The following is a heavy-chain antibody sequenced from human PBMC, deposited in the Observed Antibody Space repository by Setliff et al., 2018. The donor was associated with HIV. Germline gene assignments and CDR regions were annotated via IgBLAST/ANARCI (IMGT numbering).Heavy chain of an antibody. CDR2: IWYDGSNK. D-gene: IGHD6-6*01. Sequence: GSLRLSCAASGFTFSSYGMHWVRQAPGKGLEWVAVIWYDGSNKYYADSVKGRFTISRDNSKNTLYLQMNSLRAEDTAVYYCARLPQDVRSSIDFWGQGTLVTVSS. V-gene: IGHV3-33*01. J-gene: IGHJ4*02. CDR3: ARLPQDVRSSIDF. CDR1: GFTFSSYG.